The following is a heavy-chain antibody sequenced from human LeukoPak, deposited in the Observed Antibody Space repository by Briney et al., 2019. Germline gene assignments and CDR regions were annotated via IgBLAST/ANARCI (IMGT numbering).Heavy chain of an antibody. D-gene: IGHD5-12*01. V-gene: IGHV5-51*01. Sequence: HGESLKISCKGSGYIFTSYWIAWVRQMPGKGLEWMGIIYPGDSDTRYNPSLQGQVTISVDKSISTAYLQWSALRASDTAMYFCARDTALRGYSYGGIDYWGQGTLLTVSS. CDR1: GYIFTSYW. CDR2: IYPGDSDT. CDR3: ARDTALRGYSYGGIDY. J-gene: IGHJ4*02.